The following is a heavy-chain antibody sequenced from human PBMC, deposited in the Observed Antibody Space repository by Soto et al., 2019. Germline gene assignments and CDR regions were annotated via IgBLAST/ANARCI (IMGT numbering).Heavy chain of an antibody. CDR1: GFTFSSYS. J-gene: IGHJ4*02. CDR3: AREHCSSTSCLNVFDY. Sequence: HPGVSLRLSCAASGFTFSSYSMNWARQAPGKGLEWVSYISSSSSTIYYADSAKGRFTISRDNAKNSLYLQMNSLRAEDTAVYYCAREHCSSTSCLNVFDYWGQGTLVTVSS. CDR2: ISSSSSTI. V-gene: IGHV3-48*01. D-gene: IGHD2-2*01.